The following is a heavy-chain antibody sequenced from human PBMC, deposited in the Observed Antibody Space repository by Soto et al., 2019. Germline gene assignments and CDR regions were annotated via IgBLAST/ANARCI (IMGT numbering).Heavy chain of an antibody. J-gene: IGHJ6*02. D-gene: IGHD5-12*01. CDR1: GFTLSAYW. Sequence: SLRLSCAASGFTLSAYWMSWVRQAPGKGLEWVASIKEDGSEKFYVDSVKGRFTISRDNAKNSLYLQMNSLGADDTAVYYCARRPGGYSGLGDYYYGMDVWGQGTTVTVSS. CDR2: IKEDGSEK. CDR3: ARRPGGYSGLGDYYYGMDV. V-gene: IGHV3-7*01.